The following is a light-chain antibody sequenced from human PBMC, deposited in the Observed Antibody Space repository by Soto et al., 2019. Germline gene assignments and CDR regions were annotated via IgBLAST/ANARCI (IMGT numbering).Light chain of an antibody. V-gene: IGLV2-14*03. J-gene: IGLJ1*01. CDR1: RSDVGGYNS. Sequence: SLRTNPAPVSGSPGRSIAISCPGTRSDVGGYNSVSWYQQHPGKAPKLMIYNVSNRPSGVSDRFSGSKSGNTASLTISGLQAEDEADYYCSSYTSSNTYVFGTGTKVTVL. CDR3: SSYTSSNTYV. CDR2: NVS.